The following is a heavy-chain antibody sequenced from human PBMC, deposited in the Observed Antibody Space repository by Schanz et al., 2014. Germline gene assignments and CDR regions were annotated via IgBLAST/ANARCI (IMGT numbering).Heavy chain of an antibody. J-gene: IGHJ2*01. Sequence: QVQLQESGPGLVKPSQTLSLTCTVSGGSIRGGTYYWSWIRQPAGKALEWVGRVFPNGITNYNPSLKSRVARSLYTPKIKFARTRTSVTAADTAVYYCARDTTWRLDLWGRGTLVTVSS. V-gene: IGHV4-61*02. CDR3: ARDTTWRLDL. CDR2: VFPNGIT. D-gene: IGHD1-1*01. CDR1: GGSIRGGTYY.